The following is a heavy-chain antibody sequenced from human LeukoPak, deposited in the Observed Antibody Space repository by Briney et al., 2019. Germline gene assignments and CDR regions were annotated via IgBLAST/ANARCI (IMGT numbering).Heavy chain of an antibody. CDR2: ISYDGSNK. V-gene: IGHV3-30*18. D-gene: IGHD5-24*01. J-gene: IGHJ4*02. Sequence: GGSLRLSCAASGFTFSSYGMHWVRQAPGKGLEWVAVISYDGSNKYYVDSVKGRFTISRDNSKNTLYLQMNSLRAEDTAVYYCAKGGGYNSYFDYWGQGTLVTVSS. CDR3: AKGGGYNSYFDY. CDR1: GFTFSSYG.